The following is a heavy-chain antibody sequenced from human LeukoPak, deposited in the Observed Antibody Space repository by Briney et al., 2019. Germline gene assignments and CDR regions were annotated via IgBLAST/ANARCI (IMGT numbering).Heavy chain of an antibody. CDR1: GFTFSSYS. CDR3: ARDPNRQWLVTDDY. V-gene: IGHV3-21*01. Sequence: GGSLRLSCAASGFTFSSYSMNWVRQAPGKGLEWVSSISSSSSYIYYADSVKGRFTISRDNAKNSLYLQMNSLRAEDAAVYYCARDPNRQWLVTDDYWGQGTLVTVSS. CDR2: ISSSSSYI. D-gene: IGHD6-19*01. J-gene: IGHJ4*02.